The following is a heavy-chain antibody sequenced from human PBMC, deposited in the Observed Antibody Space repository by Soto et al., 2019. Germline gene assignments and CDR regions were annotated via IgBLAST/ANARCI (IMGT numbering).Heavy chain of an antibody. J-gene: IGHJ5*02. Sequence: SETLSLTCTVSGGSISSYYWSWIRQPPGKGLEWIGYIYYSGSTNYNPSLKSRVTISVDTSKNQFSLKLSSVTAADTAVYYCARELDYGERLHWFDHWGQGTLVTVSS. CDR1: GGSISSYY. V-gene: IGHV4-59*01. D-gene: IGHD4-17*01. CDR2: IYYSGST. CDR3: ARELDYGERLHWFDH.